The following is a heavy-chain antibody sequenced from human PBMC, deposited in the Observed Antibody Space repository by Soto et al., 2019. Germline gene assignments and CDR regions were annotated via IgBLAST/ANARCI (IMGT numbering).Heavy chain of an antibody. CDR1: GFTFSSYA. Sequence: GGSLRLSCAASGFTFSSYAMSWVRQAPGKGLEWVSAISGSGGSTYYADSVKGRFTISRDNSKNTLYLQMNSLRAKDTAVYYCAKVPMSTVNFYYYGMDAWGQGTTVTVFS. CDR3: AKVPMSTVNFYYYGMDA. CDR2: ISGSGGST. J-gene: IGHJ6*02. D-gene: IGHD2-2*01. V-gene: IGHV3-23*01.